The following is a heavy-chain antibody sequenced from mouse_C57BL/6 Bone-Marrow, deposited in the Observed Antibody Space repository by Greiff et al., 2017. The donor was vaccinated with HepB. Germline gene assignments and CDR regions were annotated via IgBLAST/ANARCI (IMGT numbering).Heavy chain of an antibody. CDR3: ATYYSNFAGFAY. D-gene: IGHD2-5*01. J-gene: IGHJ3*01. CDR2: IDPANGNT. Sequence: EVQLVESVAELVRPGASVKLSCTASGFNIKNTYMHWVKQRPEQGLEWIGRIDPANGNTKYAPKFQGKATITADTSSNTAYLQLSSLTSEDTAIYYGATYYSNFAGFAYWGQGTLVTVSA. V-gene: IGHV14-3*01. CDR1: GFNIKNTY.